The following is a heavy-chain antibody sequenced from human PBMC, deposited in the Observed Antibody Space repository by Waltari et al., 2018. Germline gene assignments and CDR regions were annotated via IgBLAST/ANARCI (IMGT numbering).Heavy chain of an antibody. CDR1: GYSFPTYW. CDR3: VRHPPSFRYNADDSIDY. V-gene: IGHV5-51*01. Sequence: EVQLVQSGAEVKKPGESLRISCKGSGYSFPTYWIGWVRQMPGKGLEWMGIIYPGDSDTRYSPSFQGQVTISADKSISTAYLQWSSLKASDSAMYYCVRHPPSFRYNADDSIDYWGQGTLVTVSS. J-gene: IGHJ4*02. CDR2: IYPGDSDT. D-gene: IGHD3-9*01.